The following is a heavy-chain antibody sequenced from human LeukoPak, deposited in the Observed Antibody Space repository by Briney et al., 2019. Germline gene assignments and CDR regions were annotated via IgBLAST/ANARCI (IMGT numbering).Heavy chain of an antibody. Sequence: KPSETLSLTCTVSGGSISSYYWSWIRQPPGKGLEWIGYIYYSGSTNYNPSLKSRVTISVDTSKNQFSLKLSSVTAADTAVYYCARSPITAGLFDYWGQGTLVTVSS. CDR1: GGSISSYY. CDR3: ARSPITAGLFDY. V-gene: IGHV4-59*01. CDR2: IYYSGST. D-gene: IGHD3/OR15-3a*01. J-gene: IGHJ4*02.